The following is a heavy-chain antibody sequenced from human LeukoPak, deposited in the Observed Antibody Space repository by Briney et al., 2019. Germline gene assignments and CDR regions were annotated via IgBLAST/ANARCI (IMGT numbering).Heavy chain of an antibody. CDR3: ARGGPLADSSGYWGY. CDR1: GGSFSGYY. CDR2: INHSGST. J-gene: IGHJ4*02. V-gene: IGHV4-34*01. Sequence: PSETLSLTCAVYGGSFSGYYWSWIRQPPGKGLEWIGEINHSGSTNYNPSLKSRVTISVDTSKNQFSLKLSSVTAADTAVYYCARGGPLADSSGYWGYWGQGTLVTVSS. D-gene: IGHD3-22*01.